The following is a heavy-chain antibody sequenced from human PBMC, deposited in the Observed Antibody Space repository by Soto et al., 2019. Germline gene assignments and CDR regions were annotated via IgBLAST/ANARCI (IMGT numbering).Heavy chain of an antibody. Sequence: GGSLRLSCAASGFTFSSYAMSWVRQAPGKGLEWVSAISGSGGSTYYADSVKGRFTISRDNSKNTTYLQMNSLRAKDTAVYYWAKDPVGVQEYYFDSGGKGPLVTVPS. D-gene: IGHD3-16*01. CDR1: GFTFSSYA. CDR2: ISGSGGST. CDR3: AKDPVGVQEYYFDS. J-gene: IGHJ4*02. V-gene: IGHV3-23*01.